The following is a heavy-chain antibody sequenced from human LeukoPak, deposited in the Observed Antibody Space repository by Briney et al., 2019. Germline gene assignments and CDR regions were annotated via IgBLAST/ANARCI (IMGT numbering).Heavy chain of an antibody. CDR1: GFTFSRYA. Sequence: GGSLRLSSAASGFTFSRYAMSWVRQAPGKGLEWVSGISGSGGSTYYADSVKGRFTLSRDNSENTLSLQMNSLRAEDTAVYYCAKGQRSPLLLIAAAATGADYWGQGTLVTVSS. V-gene: IGHV3-23*01. CDR2: ISGSGGST. CDR3: AKGQRSPLLLIAAAATGADY. D-gene: IGHD6-13*01. J-gene: IGHJ4*02.